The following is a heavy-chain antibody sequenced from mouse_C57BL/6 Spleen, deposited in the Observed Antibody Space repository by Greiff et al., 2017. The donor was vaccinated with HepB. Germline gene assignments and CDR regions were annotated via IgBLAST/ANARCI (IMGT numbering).Heavy chain of an antibody. CDR2: IYPGSGNT. J-gene: IGHJ2*01. CDR3: AREDYGSSYPLDY. Sequence: VQLQQSGAELVRPGASVKLSCKASGYTFTDYYINWVKQRPGQGLEWIARIYPGSGNTYYNEKFKGKATLTAEKSSSTAYMQLSSLTSEDSAVYFCAREDYGSSYPLDYWGQGTTLTVSS. V-gene: IGHV1-76*01. D-gene: IGHD1-1*01. CDR1: GYTFTDYY.